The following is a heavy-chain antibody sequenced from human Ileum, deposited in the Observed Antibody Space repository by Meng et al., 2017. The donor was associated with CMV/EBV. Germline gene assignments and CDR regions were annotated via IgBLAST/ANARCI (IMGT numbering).Heavy chain of an antibody. CDR1: GGSFSGYY. CDR3: ARWEVVVPAAHNWFDP. Sequence: QVQLQQWGAGLLKPSETLSLTCAFYGGSFSGYYWSWIRQPPGKGLEWIGEINHSGSTNYNPSLKSRVTISVDTSKNQFSLKLSSVTAADTAVYYCARWEVVVPAAHNWFDPWGQGTLVTVSS. D-gene: IGHD2-2*01. CDR2: INHSGST. V-gene: IGHV4-34*01. J-gene: IGHJ5*02.